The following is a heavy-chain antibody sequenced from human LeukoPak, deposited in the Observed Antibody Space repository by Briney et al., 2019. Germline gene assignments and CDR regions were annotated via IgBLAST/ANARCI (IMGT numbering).Heavy chain of an antibody. J-gene: IGHJ4*02. CDR2: IYHSGST. D-gene: IGHD2-2*02. CDR3: ARDGPDIVVVPAAILPLDY. CDR1: GYSISSGYY. V-gene: IGHV4-38-2*02. Sequence: PSETLSLTCTVSGYSISSGYYWGWIRQPPGKGLEWIGSIYHSGSTYYNPSLKSRVTISVDTSKNKFSLKLSSVTAADTAVYYCARDGPDIVVVPAAILPLDYWGQGTLVTVSS.